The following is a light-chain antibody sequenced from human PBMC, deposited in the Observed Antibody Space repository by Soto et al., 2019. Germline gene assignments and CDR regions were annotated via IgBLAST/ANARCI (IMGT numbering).Light chain of an antibody. CDR3: SAWDDSLNGLV. Sequence: QSVLTQPPSASGTPGQRVTISCSGSSSNIGSNTVNWYQQLPGTAPKLLIYHNNQRPSGVPDRFSGSKSGTSASLAISGLQSEDVAAYYCSAWDDSLNGLVFGTGTKVTVL. J-gene: IGLJ1*01. CDR1: SSNIGSNT. CDR2: HNN. V-gene: IGLV1-44*01.